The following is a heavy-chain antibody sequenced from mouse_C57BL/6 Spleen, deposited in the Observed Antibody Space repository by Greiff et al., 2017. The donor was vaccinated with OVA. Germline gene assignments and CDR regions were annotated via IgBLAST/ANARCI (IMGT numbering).Heavy chain of an antibody. Sequence: EVQLQQSGPELVKPGASVKISCKASGYTFTDYYMNWVKQSHGKSLEWIGDINPNNGGTSYNQKFKGKATLTVDKSSSTAYMELRSLTSEDSAVYYGARGKAYYSKGPPDYWGQGTTLTVSS. CDR1: GYTFTDYY. CDR2: INPNNGGT. V-gene: IGHV1-26*01. CDR3: ARGKAYYSKGPPDY. J-gene: IGHJ2*01. D-gene: IGHD2-5*01.